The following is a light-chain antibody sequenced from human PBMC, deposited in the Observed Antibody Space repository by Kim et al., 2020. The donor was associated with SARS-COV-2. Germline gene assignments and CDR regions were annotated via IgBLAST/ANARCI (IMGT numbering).Light chain of an antibody. J-gene: IGKJ4*01. CDR1: QSITNW. Sequence: DIQMTQSPSTLSASVGDRVTIICRASQSITNWLAWYQQKPGKAPNLLIYKASSLESGVPSRFSGSGSGTKFTLTISSLQPDDFATYYCQQYNSYPFTFGGGTKLEIK. V-gene: IGKV1-5*03. CDR2: KAS. CDR3: QQYNSYPFT.